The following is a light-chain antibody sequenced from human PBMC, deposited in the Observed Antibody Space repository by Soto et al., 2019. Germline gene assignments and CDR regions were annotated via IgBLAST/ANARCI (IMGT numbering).Light chain of an antibody. CDR3: QQYNSYSPT. CDR2: DAS. V-gene: IGKV1-5*01. CDR1: QSISSW. J-gene: IGKJ2*01. Sequence: DIQMTQSPSTLSASVGDRVTITCRASQSISSWLAWYQQKPGIAPKLLIYDASILESGVPSRFSGSGSGTEFTLTISSLQPDDFASYYSQQYNSYSPTFGQGTKLEIK.